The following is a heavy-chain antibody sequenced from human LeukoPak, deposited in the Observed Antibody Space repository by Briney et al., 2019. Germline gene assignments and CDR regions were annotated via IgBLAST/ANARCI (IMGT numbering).Heavy chain of an antibody. V-gene: IGHV3-21*01. J-gene: IGHJ4*02. CDR1: GFTFSSYI. D-gene: IGHD3-9*01. CDR2: ISSSGSYI. CDR3: ARDQSYQYDILTGYYNPQGDY. Sequence: GGSLRLSCAASGFTFSSYIMNWVRQAPGKGLEWVSSISSSGSYIYYADSVKGRFTISRDNAKNSLYLQMNSLRAEDTAVYCCARDQSYQYDILTGYYNPQGDYWGQGTLVTVSS.